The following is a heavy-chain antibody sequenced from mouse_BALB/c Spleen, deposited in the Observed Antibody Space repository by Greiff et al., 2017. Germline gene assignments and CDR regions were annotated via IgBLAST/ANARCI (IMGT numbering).Heavy chain of an antibody. V-gene: IGHV1-77*01. D-gene: IGHD3-1*01. Sequence: VQLQQSGAELARPGASVKLSCKASGYTFTDYYINWVKQRTGQGLEWIGEIYPGSGNTYYNEKFKGKATLTADKSSSTAYMQLSSLTSEDSAVYFCARGRAIDYWGQGTTLTVSS. CDR2: IYPGSGNT. CDR1: GYTFTDYY. CDR3: ARGRAIDY. J-gene: IGHJ2*01.